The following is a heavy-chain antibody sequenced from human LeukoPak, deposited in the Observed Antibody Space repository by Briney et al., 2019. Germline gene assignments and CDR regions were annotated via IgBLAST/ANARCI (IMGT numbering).Heavy chain of an antibody. CDR1: GFPFTLYN. Sequence: GGSLRLSCAASGFPFTLYNMNWVRQAPGKGLEWVSSITSGSSYTYYSDSVKGRFTTSRDNAGNSLYLQMNSLAAEDTAVFFCARDRGIAVSGAYLWYFDLRGRGTLVTVSS. D-gene: IGHD6-19*01. V-gene: IGHV3-21*06. CDR2: ITSGSSYT. J-gene: IGHJ2*01. CDR3: ARDRGIAVSGAYLWYFDL.